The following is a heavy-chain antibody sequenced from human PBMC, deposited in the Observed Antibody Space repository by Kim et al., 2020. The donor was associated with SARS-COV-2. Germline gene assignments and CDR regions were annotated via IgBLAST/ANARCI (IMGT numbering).Heavy chain of an antibody. D-gene: IGHD5-18*01. V-gene: IGHV3-64D*06. CDR1: GFTFSSYP. CDR3: VKDKNECSYGFDFAY. Sequence: GGSLSLSCSASGFTFSSYPMHWVRQAPGKGLEYLSSISCNGGSTHHADSVKGRFTISRDNSMNTLSLQMSGLRTEDTAVYYCVKDKNECSYGFDFAYWG. J-gene: IGHJ4*01. CDR2: ISCNGGST.